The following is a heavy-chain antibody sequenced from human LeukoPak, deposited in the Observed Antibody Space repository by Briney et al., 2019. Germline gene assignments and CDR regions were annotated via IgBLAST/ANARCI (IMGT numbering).Heavy chain of an antibody. Sequence: GESLKISCKGSGYSFSTYLIGWVRQMPGKGLELIWIIYPGDSDTRYSPSFQAQVTTSPHNSIRALSLQWSSLKASDTAMYYCARLNDYDSSGYYYVADYWGQGTLVTVSS. CDR2: IYPGDSDT. CDR3: ARLNDYDSSGYYYVADY. J-gene: IGHJ4*02. CDR1: GYSFSTYL. V-gene: IGHV5-51*01. D-gene: IGHD3-22*01.